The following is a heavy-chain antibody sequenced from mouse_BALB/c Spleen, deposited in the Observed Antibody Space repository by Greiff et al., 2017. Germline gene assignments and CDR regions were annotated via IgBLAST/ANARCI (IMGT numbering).Heavy chain of an antibody. Sequence: VQLQQSGAELAKPGASVKMSCKASGYTFTSYWMHWVKQRPGQGLEWIGYIYPSTGYTEYNQKFKDKATLTADKSSSTAYMQLSSLTSEDSAVYYCARGYGSSFFDYWGQGTTLTVSS. J-gene: IGHJ2*01. CDR1: GYTFTSYW. CDR3: ARGYGSSFFDY. D-gene: IGHD1-1*01. CDR2: IYPSTGYT. V-gene: IGHV1-7*01.